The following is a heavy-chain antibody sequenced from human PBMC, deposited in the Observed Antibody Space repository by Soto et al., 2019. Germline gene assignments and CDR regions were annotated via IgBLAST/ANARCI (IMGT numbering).Heavy chain of an antibody. CDR1: GYSFNSYY. CDR3: ASDYNAYQRQHVFDI. CDR2: INPSGAST. V-gene: IGHV1-46*02. J-gene: IGHJ3*02. D-gene: IGHD3-10*01. Sequence: QVQLVQSGAEVKKPGASVKVACKASGYSFNSYYMHWVRQAPGQGPEWMGVINPSGASTSYAQKFQGRVTMTRDTSTSTVYMELSSLRSGDTALYYCASDYNAYQRQHVFDIWGQGTRVTVSS.